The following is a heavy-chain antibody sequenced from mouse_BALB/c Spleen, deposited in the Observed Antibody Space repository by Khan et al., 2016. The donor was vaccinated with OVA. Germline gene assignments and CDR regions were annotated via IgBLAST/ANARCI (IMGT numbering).Heavy chain of an antibody. CDR2: IWSDGST. V-gene: IGHV2-6-1*01. CDR1: GFSLTNYG. CDR3: ARQPYYHYNIMDY. J-gene: IGHJ4*01. D-gene: IGHD2-10*01. Sequence: QVQLKQSGPGLVAPSQSLSLTCTISGFSLTNYGVHWVRQPPGKGLEWLVVIWSDGSTTYNSALKSRLTISKDNSESQVFLKMNSLQTDDTAMYFCARQPYYHYNIMDYWGQGTSVNVSS.